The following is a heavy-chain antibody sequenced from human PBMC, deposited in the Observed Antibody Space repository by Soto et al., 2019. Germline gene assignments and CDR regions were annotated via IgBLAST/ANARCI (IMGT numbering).Heavy chain of an antibody. V-gene: IGHV1-18*01. Sequence: ASVKVSCKASGYTFTSYGISWVRQPPGQGLEWMGWISAYNGNTNYAQKLQGRVTMTTDTSTSTAYMELRSLRSDDTAVYYCARGGYGDFYYYYGMDVWGQGTTVTVSS. CDR1: GYTFTSYG. CDR3: ARGGYGDFYYYYGMDV. D-gene: IGHD4-17*01. J-gene: IGHJ6*02. CDR2: ISAYNGNT.